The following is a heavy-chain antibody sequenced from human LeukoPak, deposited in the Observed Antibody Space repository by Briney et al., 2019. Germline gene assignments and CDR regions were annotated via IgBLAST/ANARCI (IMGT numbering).Heavy chain of an antibody. CDR3: ARDSPGYLAYDS. CDR2: IKVDGSAT. D-gene: IGHD1-1*01. V-gene: IGHV3-7*04. Sequence: GGSLRLSCAASGFTFSIFWRTWVRQAPGKGPEWVAHIKVDGSATYYVDSVKGRFPISRDNAKKSLYLQMNSLRAEDTAVYYCARDSPGYLAYDSWGQGTLVTVSS. CDR1: GFTFSIFW. J-gene: IGHJ4*02.